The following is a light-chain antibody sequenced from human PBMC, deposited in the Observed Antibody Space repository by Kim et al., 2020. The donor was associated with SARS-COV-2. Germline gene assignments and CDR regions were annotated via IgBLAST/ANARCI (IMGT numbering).Light chain of an antibody. CDR1: QTISRY. J-gene: IGKJ2*01. CDR3: QQSHSIPYT. V-gene: IGKV1-39*01. CDR2: AAS. Sequence: SAGDSITITCRASQTISRYLNWYQQKPGKAPNLLISAASTLQSGVPSRFSGGGSGTEFTLTINSLQPEDSATYYCQQSHSIPYTFGQGTKLEI.